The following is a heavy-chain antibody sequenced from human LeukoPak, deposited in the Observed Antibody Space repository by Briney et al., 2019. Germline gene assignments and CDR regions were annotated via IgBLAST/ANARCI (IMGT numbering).Heavy chain of an antibody. V-gene: IGHV3-74*01. D-gene: IGHD2-21*02. CDR3: ARDLEVTATY. Sequence: QTGGSLSLSCAASGFTFSDYWMHWVRQAPGKGLEWVSRINSDGSITTDADSVKGRFTISRDNAKNTLYLQMNSLRAEDTGVYYCARDLEVTATYWGQGTLVTVS. J-gene: IGHJ4*02. CDR2: INSDGSIT. CDR1: GFTFSDYW.